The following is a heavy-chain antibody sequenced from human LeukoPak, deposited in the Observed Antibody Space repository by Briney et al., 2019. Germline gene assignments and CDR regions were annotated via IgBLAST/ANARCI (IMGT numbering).Heavy chain of an antibody. D-gene: IGHD2-21*01. CDR3: SSLSSVIVRYDY. Sequence: PSETLSLTCTVSGGSIGGGDYYWSWIRQPPGKGLEWIGYIYYGGRTYYNPSLKSRVTISVDTSKNQFYLKLTSVTAADTAVYYCSSLSSVIVRYDYWGQGILVTVSS. J-gene: IGHJ4*02. V-gene: IGHV4-30-4*01. CDR2: IYYGGRT. CDR1: GGSIGGGDYY.